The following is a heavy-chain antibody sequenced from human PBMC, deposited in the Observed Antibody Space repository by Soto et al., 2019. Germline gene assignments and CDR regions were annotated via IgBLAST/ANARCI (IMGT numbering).Heavy chain of an antibody. CDR2: IYSSGRN. CDR1: GGSISSFY. CDR3: ARGSSRWDY. D-gene: IGHD6-13*01. Sequence: SETLSLTCTVSGGSISSFYWSWIRQPAGKGLEWIGRIYSSGRNNYNPSLKSRVTMSVDTSKNQFSLRLSSVTAADTAMYYCARGSSRWDYWGQGTLVTVSS. J-gene: IGHJ4*02. V-gene: IGHV4-4*07.